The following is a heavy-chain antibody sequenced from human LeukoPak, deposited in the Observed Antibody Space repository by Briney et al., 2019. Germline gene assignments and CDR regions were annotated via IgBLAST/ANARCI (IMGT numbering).Heavy chain of an antibody. D-gene: IGHD6-19*01. V-gene: IGHV1-8*01. CDR2: MNPNSGNT. Sequence: ASVKVSRKASGYTFTSYDINWVRQATGQGLEWMGWMNPNSGNTGYAQKFQGRVTMTRNTSISTAYMELSSLRSEDTAVYYCARDSSGWSTPRLKNNWFDPWGQGTLVTVSS. J-gene: IGHJ5*02. CDR3: ARDSSGWSTPRLKNNWFDP. CDR1: GYTFTSYD.